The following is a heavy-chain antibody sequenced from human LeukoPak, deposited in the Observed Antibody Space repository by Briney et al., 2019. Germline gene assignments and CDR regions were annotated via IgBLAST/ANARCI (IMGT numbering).Heavy chain of an antibody. CDR3: AKDFPARGYYNAMDV. J-gene: IGHJ6*02. CDR1: GGTFSSYA. D-gene: IGHD3-10*01. CDR2: IIPIFGTA. Sequence: SVKVSCKASGGTFSSYAISWVRQAPGQGLEWMGGIIPIFGTANYAQKFQGRVTITADESTSTAYMELSSLRVEDTALYYCAKDFPARGYYNAMDVWGQGTTVTVSS. V-gene: IGHV1-69*01.